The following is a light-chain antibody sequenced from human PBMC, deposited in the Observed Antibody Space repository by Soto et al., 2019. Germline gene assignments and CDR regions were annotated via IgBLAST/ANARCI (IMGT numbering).Light chain of an antibody. V-gene: IGLV2-14*03. Sequence: QSVLTQPASVSGSPGQSVTISCTGTTSDIGDYDYVSWYQQYPDKAPKLVIFDVSARPLGLFTRFSGSKSGNTAFLTISGLQAEDEADYFCSSYTTVSPHVLFGGGTKVTVL. CDR3: SSYTTVSPHVL. CDR1: TSDIGDYDY. CDR2: DVS. J-gene: IGLJ3*02.